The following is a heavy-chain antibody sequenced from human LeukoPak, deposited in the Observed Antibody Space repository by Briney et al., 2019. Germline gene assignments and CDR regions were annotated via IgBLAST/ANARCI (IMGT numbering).Heavy chain of an antibody. J-gene: IGHJ4*02. V-gene: IGHV3-23*01. CDR1: GFTFSSYA. Sequence: GGSLRLSCAASGFTFSSYAMNWVRQAPGKGLQWVSTISGSGTKTYYADSVKGRFTISRDDSKNTLYLQMNSLRAEDTAIYYCAKDRRHEGYDGKDSWGQGTLVTVTS. CDR3: AKDRRHEGYDGKDS. CDR2: ISGSGTKT. D-gene: IGHD4-23*01.